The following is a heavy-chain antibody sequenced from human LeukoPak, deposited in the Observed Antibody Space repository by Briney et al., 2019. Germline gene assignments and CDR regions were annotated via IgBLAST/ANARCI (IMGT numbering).Heavy chain of an antibody. CDR1: GFTFSSYA. V-gene: IGHV3-23*01. Sequence: GGSLRLSCAASGFTFSSYAMSWVRQAPGKGPEWVSAISGSGGSTYYADSVKGRFTISRDNSKNTLYLQMNSLRAEDTAVYYCAKSPHDSCSGGSCWGQGTLVTVSS. CDR2: ISGSGGST. J-gene: IGHJ4*02. D-gene: IGHD2-15*01. CDR3: AKSPHDSCSGGSC.